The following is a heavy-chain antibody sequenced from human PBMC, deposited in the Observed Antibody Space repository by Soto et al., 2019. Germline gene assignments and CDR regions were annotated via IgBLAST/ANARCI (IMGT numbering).Heavy chain of an antibody. Sequence: PGGSLTLSCAASGFTFSSYWMSWVRQARGKGLEWVANIKQDGSEKYYVDSVKGRFTISRDNAKNSLYLQMNSLRAEDTAVYYCARVRGSSSEGIRFGPWGQGTLVTVSS. CDR2: IKQDGSEK. CDR3: ARVRGSSSEGIRFGP. V-gene: IGHV3-7*01. CDR1: GFTFSSYW. D-gene: IGHD6-6*01. J-gene: IGHJ5*02.